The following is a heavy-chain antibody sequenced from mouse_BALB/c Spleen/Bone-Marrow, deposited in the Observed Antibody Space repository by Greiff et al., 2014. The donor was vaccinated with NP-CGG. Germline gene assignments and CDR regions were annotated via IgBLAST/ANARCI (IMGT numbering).Heavy chain of an antibody. J-gene: IGHJ3*01. V-gene: IGHV4-1*02. CDR2: INPDSRTI. CDR1: GFDFSGYW. Sequence: EVMLVESGGGLVQPGGSLKLSCAASGFDFSGYWMTWVRQAPGKELEWIGEINPDSRTINYKPSLKEKFIMSRDNAKNTLYLQMSKVRSEDTALYYCARNGYYGWMTYWGQGTLVTVPA. D-gene: IGHD1-2*01. CDR3: ARNGYYGWMTY.